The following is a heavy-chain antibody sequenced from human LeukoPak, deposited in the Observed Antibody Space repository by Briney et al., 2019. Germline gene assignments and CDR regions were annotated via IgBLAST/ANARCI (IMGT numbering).Heavy chain of an antibody. CDR2: IYHSGST. D-gene: IGHD6-19*01. CDR3: ARSGLAVARAFDI. Sequence: SETLSLTCAVSGGSITSSNFWSWVRQPPGKGLEWIGEIYHSGSTNYNPSLKSRVTISVDTSKNQFSLKLSSVTAADTAVYYCARSGLAVARAFDIWGQGTMVTVSS. CDR1: GGSITSSNF. J-gene: IGHJ3*02. V-gene: IGHV4-4*02.